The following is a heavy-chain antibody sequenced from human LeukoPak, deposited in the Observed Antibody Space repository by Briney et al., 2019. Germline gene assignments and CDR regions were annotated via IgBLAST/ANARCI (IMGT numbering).Heavy chain of an antibody. V-gene: IGHV4-59*12. CDR2: IYYSGST. CDR1: GGSISSYY. Sequence: SETLSLTCTVSGGSISSYYWSWIRQPPGKGLEWIGYIYYSGSTNYNPSLKSRVTISVDTSKNQFSLDLSSVTAADTAVYYCARAIGFGELLYFEYWGQGLLVTVST. D-gene: IGHD3-10*01. J-gene: IGHJ4*02. CDR3: ARAIGFGELLYFEY.